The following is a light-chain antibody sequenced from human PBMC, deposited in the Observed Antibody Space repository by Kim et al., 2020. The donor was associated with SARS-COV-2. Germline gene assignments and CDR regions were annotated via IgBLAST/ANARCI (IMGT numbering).Light chain of an antibody. CDR3: QQYNNWPPDT. CDR2: GAS. V-gene: IGKV3-15*01. Sequence: VSPGESATLSCRASQSVSSNLAWYQRKPGQAPRILIYGASTRATGIPARFSGSGSGTEFTLTISSLQSEDFAVYYCQQYNNWPPDTFGQGTKLEI. CDR1: QSVSSN. J-gene: IGKJ2*01.